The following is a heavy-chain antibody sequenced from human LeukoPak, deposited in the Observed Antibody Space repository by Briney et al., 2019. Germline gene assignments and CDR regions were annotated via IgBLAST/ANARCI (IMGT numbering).Heavy chain of an antibody. CDR3: ATLSTLLWFGEDRLRDI. D-gene: IGHD3-10*01. V-gene: IGHV1-24*01. CDR1: GYTLTELS. J-gene: IGHJ3*02. CDR2: FDLEDGET. Sequence: ASVKVSCKVSGYTLTELSMHWVRQAPGKGLEWMGGFDLEDGETIYAQKFQGRVTMTEDTSTDTAYMELSSLRSEDTAVYYCATLSTLLWFGEDRLRDIWGQGTMVTVSS.